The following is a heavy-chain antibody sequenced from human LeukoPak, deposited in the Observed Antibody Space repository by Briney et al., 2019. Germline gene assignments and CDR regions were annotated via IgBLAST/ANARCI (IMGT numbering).Heavy chain of an antibody. CDR2: LTGDGNT. CDR3: AKVKWKLIGYFDY. CDR1: GFTFSSYA. V-gene: IGHV3-23*01. J-gene: IGHJ4*02. Sequence: GGSLRLSCAASGFTFSSYAMSWVRQAPGKGLEWVSVLTGDGNTYYADSVKGRFTNSRDDSKNTLFLQMNSLRVEDTAVYFCAKVKWKLIGYFDYWGQGTLVTVSS. D-gene: IGHD1-20*01.